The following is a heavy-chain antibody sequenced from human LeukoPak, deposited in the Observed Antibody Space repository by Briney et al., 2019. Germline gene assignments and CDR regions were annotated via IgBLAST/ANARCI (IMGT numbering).Heavy chain of an antibody. Sequence: PSETLSLTCTVSGGSISSSSYYWGWIRQPPGKGLEWIGSIYYSGSTYYNPSLKSRVTISVDKSKNQFSLKLSSVTAADTAVYYCARVTGIKMATTDAFDIWGQGTMVTVSS. V-gene: IGHV4-39*07. J-gene: IGHJ3*02. D-gene: IGHD5-24*01. CDR1: GGSISSSSYY. CDR2: IYYSGST. CDR3: ARVTGIKMATTDAFDI.